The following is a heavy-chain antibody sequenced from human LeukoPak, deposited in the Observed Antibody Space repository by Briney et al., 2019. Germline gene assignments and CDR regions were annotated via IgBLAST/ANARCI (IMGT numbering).Heavy chain of an antibody. D-gene: IGHD1-26*01. CDR2: MNPNSGNT. CDR3: ARGPRERLYYYYYMDV. J-gene: IGHJ6*03. CDR1: GGTFSSYA. Sequence: ASVKVSCKASGGTFSSYAINWVRQATGQGLEWMGWMNPNSGNTGYAQKFQGRVTITRNTSISTAYMELSSLRSEDTAVYYCARGPRERLYYYYYMDVWGKGTTVTVSS. V-gene: IGHV1-8*03.